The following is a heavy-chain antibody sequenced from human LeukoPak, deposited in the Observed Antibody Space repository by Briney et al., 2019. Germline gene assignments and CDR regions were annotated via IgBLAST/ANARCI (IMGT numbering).Heavy chain of an antibody. D-gene: IGHD2-15*01. V-gene: IGHV3-7*01. J-gene: IGHJ4*02. Sequence: GGSLRLSCAASGFTFSSYWMTWVRQAPGKGLEWVASINQDGSEKYYVDSVKGRFTISRDNTKNLVYLQMNSLRAEDTAVYYCARDLRGNIVVIVAADLSLDYWGQGTLVTVAS. CDR1: GFTFSSYW. CDR2: INQDGSEK. CDR3: ARDLRGNIVVIVAADLSLDY.